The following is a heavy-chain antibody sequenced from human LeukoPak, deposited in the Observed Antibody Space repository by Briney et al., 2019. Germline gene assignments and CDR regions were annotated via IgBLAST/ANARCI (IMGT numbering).Heavy chain of an antibody. V-gene: IGHV4-38-2*02. D-gene: IGHD6-13*01. Sequence: SETLSLTCTVSGYSISTGYYWDWIRQPPGKGLEWIGTFYHGGSTYYNPSLKSRVTISVDTSKNQFSLKLSSVTAADTAVYYCARHVRKRGIAAAGTPGWFDPWGQGTLVTVSS. J-gene: IGHJ5*02. CDR1: GYSISTGYY. CDR3: ARHVRKRGIAAAGTPGWFDP. CDR2: FYHGGST.